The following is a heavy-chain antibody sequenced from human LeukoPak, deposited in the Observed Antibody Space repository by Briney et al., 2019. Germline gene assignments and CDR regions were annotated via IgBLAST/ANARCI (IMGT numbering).Heavy chain of an antibody. V-gene: IGHV4-30-4*08. J-gene: IGHJ5*02. CDR1: GGSISSGDYY. Sequence: PSETLSLTCTVSGGSISSGDYYWSWIRQPPGKGLEWIGYIYYSGSTYYNPSLKSRVIISVDTSKNQFSLKLSSVTAADTAVYYCARGPSPAASVNWFDPWGQGTLVTVSS. D-gene: IGHD2-2*01. CDR2: IYYSGST. CDR3: ARGPSPAASVNWFDP.